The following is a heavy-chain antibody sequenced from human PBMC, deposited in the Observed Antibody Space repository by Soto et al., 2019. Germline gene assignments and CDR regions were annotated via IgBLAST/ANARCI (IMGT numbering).Heavy chain of an antibody. CDR3: ARVGYCSSTSCYWEIDY. J-gene: IGHJ4*02. Sequence: ASVKVSCKASGYTFTSYGISWVRQAPGQGLEWMGWISAYNGNTNYAQKLQGRVTMTTDTSTSTAYMELRSLRSDDTAGYYCARVGYCSSTSCYWEIDYWGQGTLVTVSS. CDR1: GYTFTSYG. CDR2: ISAYNGNT. V-gene: IGHV1-18*01. D-gene: IGHD2-2*01.